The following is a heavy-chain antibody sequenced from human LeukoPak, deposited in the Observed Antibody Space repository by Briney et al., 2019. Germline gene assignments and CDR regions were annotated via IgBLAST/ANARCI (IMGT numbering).Heavy chain of an antibody. D-gene: IGHD5-24*01. CDR2: IYYSGST. Sequence: SETLSLTCTVSGGSISSLSNNYWSWIRQPPGKGLEWIGYIYYSGSTNYNSSLKSRVTISVDTSQNQFSLKLSSVTAADTAVYYCARLQVWFDPWGQGTLVTVSS. CDR3: ARLQVWFDP. J-gene: IGHJ5*02. V-gene: IGHV4-59*08. CDR1: GGSISSLSNNY.